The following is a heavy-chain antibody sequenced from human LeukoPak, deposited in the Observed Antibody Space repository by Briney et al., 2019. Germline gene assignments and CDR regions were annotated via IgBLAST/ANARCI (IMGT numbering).Heavy chain of an antibody. D-gene: IGHD4-17*01. CDR2: INPSGGST. V-gene: IGHV1-46*01. J-gene: IGHJ6*02. Sequence: ASVKVSCKASGYTFTSYYMHWVRQAPGQGLEWMGIINPSGGSTSYAQKFQGRVTITADKSTSTAYMELSSLRSEDTAVYYCAGGRNTVTTFYYYGMDVWGQGTTVTVSS. CDR3: AGGRNTVTTFYYYGMDV. CDR1: GYTFTSYY.